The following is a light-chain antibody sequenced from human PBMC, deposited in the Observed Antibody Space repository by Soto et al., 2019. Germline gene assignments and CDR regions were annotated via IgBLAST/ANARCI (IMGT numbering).Light chain of an antibody. CDR1: QGIRND. V-gene: IGKV1-6*01. CDR2: AAS. Sequence: AIQMTQSPSSLSASVGDRVTLTCRASQGIRNDLGWYQQKPGKAPKVLIYAASTLQSGVPSRFSGSGFGTDFTLNISSLQPDDFATYYCRQDYSYPLTFGGGTKVEI. J-gene: IGKJ4*01. CDR3: RQDYSYPLT.